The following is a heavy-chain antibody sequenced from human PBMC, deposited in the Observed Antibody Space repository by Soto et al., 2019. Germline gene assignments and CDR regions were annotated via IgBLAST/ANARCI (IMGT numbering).Heavy chain of an antibody. V-gene: IGHV3-64*01. Sequence: EVQLAESGGGLAQPGGSLRLSCAASGFTLSGYAMDWVRQAPGKGLEYVSGISSNGVGTYYANSVQGRFTISRDNSKNTVYLQMGRLRPEDMAVYYRARRDGPECYYKDVWGKGSTVAAS. CDR3: ARRDGPECYYKDV. CDR1: GFTLSGYA. D-gene: IGHD3-10*01. J-gene: IGHJ6*03. CDR2: ISSNGVGT.